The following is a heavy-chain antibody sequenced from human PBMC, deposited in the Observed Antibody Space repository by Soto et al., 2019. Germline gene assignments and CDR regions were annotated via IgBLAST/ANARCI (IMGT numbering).Heavy chain of an antibody. Sequence: QMQLVQSGPEVKKPGTSVKVSCKTSGFTFTSSAMQWVRQARGQRLEWIGWIVVGSGHTNHAQKFQERVTITRDMSTSTAYMELSSLRSEDTAMYYCAAASSTSGGYYGMDVWGQGTTVTVSS. CDR2: IVVGSGHT. J-gene: IGHJ6*02. D-gene: IGHD2-2*01. CDR3: AAASSTSGGYYGMDV. CDR1: GFTFTSSA. V-gene: IGHV1-58*02.